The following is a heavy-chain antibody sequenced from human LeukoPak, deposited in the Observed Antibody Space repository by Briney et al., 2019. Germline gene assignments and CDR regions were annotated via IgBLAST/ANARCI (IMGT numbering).Heavy chain of an antibody. CDR2: IIPIFGTA. V-gene: IGHV1-69*05. J-gene: IGHJ5*02. CDR1: GGTFSSYA. CDR3: ARDLGVVVPAAARHWFDP. Sequence: GASVKVSCKASGGTFSSYAISWVRQAPGRGLEWMGGIIPIFGTANYAQKFQGRVTITTDESTSTAYMELSSLRSEDTAVYYCARDLGVVVPAAARHWFDPWGQGTLVTVSS. D-gene: IGHD2-2*01.